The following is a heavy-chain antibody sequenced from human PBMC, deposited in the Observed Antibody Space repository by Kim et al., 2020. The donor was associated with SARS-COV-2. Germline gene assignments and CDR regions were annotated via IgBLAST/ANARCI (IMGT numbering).Heavy chain of an antibody. V-gene: IGHV3-23*01. Sequence: GGSLRLSCAASGFTFSSYAMSWVRQAPGKGLEWVSAISGSGGSTYYADSVKGRFTISRDNSKNTLYLQMNSLRAEDTAVYYCAGVSRSGWRVDYWGQGTLVTVSS. CDR2: ISGSGGST. D-gene: IGHD6-19*01. CDR1: GFTFSSYA. CDR3: AGVSRSGWRVDY. J-gene: IGHJ4*02.